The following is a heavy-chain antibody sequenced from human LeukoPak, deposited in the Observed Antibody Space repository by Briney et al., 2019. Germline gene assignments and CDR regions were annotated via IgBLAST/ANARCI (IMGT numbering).Heavy chain of an antibody. Sequence: SSVKVSCKASGGTFSSYTISWVRQAPGQGLEWMGRIIPILGIANYAQKFQGRVTITADKSTSTACMELSSLRSEDTAVYYCARDFRPPAGIDAFDIWGQGTMVTVSS. CDR3: ARDFRPPAGIDAFDI. CDR1: GGTFSSYT. CDR2: IIPILGIA. J-gene: IGHJ3*02. V-gene: IGHV1-69*04.